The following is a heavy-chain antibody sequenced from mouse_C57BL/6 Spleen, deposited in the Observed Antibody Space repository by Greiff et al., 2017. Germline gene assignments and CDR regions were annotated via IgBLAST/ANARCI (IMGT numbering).Heavy chain of an antibody. CDR1: GYTFTDYN. Sequence: VQLQQSGPELVKPGASVKIPCKASGYTFTDYNMDWVKQSHGKSLEWIGDINPNNGGTIYNQKFKGKATLTVDKSSSTAYMELRSLTSEDTAVYYCARSDDGYYPRWYFDVWGTGTTVTVSS. J-gene: IGHJ1*03. CDR3: ARSDDGYYPRWYFDV. D-gene: IGHD2-3*01. V-gene: IGHV1-18*01. CDR2: INPNNGGT.